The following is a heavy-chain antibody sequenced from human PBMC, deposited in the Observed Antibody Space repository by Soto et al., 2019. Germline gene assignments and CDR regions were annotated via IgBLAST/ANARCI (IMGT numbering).Heavy chain of an antibody. Sequence: VQVVESGGGLVQPGGSLRLSCAASGFTFSSYWMTWVRQAPGKGLEWVANINQAGSQTYYVGSVKGRFTISRDDAKSSLYLQMNSLRVEDTAVYYCARQNAMDVWGQGTTVTVSS. CDR3: ARQNAMDV. J-gene: IGHJ6*02. V-gene: IGHV3-7*01. CDR2: INQAGSQT. CDR1: GFTFSSYW.